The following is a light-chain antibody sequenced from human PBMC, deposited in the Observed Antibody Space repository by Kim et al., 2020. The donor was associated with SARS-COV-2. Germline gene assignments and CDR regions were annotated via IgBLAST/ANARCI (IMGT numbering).Light chain of an antibody. CDR1: QRVSS. CDR2: GAF. CDR3: QQHGSSPIS. Sequence: SLFPGGRATLSCRASQRVSSIAWYQQKPGQAPSLLSYGAFTRATGIPDRFSGSGSGTDFTLTISRLEPEDFAVYFCQQHGSSPISFGQGTRLEI. J-gene: IGKJ5*01. V-gene: IGKV3-20*01.